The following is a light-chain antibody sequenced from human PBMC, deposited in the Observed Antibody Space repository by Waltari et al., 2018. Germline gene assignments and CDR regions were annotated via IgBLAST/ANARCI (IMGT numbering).Light chain of an antibody. V-gene: IGLV3-1*01. J-gene: IGLJ2*01. Sequence: SYELTQPPSVSVTPGQTASIPGSGCNWEDKYHCWYQQKPGQSPVLVIYQHTKRPSGIPERFSGSNSGNTATLTISGTQAMDEADYYCQAWDSSTVVFGGGTKLTVL. CDR1: NWEDKY. CDR3: QAWDSSTVV. CDR2: QHT.